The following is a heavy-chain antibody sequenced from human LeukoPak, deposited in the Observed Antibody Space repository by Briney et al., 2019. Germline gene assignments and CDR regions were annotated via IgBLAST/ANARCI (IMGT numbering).Heavy chain of an antibody. V-gene: IGHV3-23*01. Sequence: GASLRLSCAASGFTFSSYAMSWVRQAPGKGLEWVSAISGGGGSTYYADSVKGRFTISRDNSKNTLYLQMNSLRAEDTAVYYCAKDRAAVAGTSEYFQHWGQGTLVTVSS. CDR3: AKDRAAVAGTSEYFQH. D-gene: IGHD6-19*01. CDR1: GFTFSSYA. CDR2: ISGGGGST. J-gene: IGHJ1*01.